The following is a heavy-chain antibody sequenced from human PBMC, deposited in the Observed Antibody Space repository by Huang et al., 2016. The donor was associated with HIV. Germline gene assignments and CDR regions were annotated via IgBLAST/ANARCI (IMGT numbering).Heavy chain of an antibody. D-gene: IGHD3-22*01. CDR3: ARDPKYHRIGYYRQRRGIDI. Sequence: QIQLMQSGPELKQPGASVKVSCKASGYTFTSYGITWVRQAPGQGPEWMGRISASSGDTEYAQKFQGRVTLHTDTSTNIAYMELRSLRSDDTAKYYCARDPKYHRIGYYRQRRGIDIWGQGTMVIVSS. J-gene: IGHJ3*02. CDR1: GYTFTSYG. CDR2: ISASSGDT. V-gene: IGHV1-18*01.